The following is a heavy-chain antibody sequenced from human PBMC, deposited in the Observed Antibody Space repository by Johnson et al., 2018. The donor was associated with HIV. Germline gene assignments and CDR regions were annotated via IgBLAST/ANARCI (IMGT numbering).Heavy chain of an antibody. CDR2: IYSGGST. V-gene: IGHV3-66*01. J-gene: IGHJ3*02. D-gene: IGHD6-13*01. CDR3: AKVRRGSSWYIAFDI. CDR1: GFTFSDYY. Sequence: VQLVESGGGVVKPGGSLRLSCAASGFTFSDYYMSWIRQAPGKGLEWVSVIYSGGSTYYADSVKGRFTISRDNSKNTLYLQMNSLRAEDTAVYYCAKVRRGSSWYIAFDIWGQGTMVTVSS.